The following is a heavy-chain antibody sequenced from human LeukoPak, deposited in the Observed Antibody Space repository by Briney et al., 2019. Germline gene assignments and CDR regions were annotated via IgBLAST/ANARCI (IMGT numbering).Heavy chain of an antibody. CDR1: GFTFSSYT. CDR2: IKQDGSEK. V-gene: IGHV3-7*03. Sequence: GGSLRLSCAASGFTFSSYTMHWIRQAPGKGLEWVANIKQDGSEKNYVDSVKGRFTISRDNAKNSLYLQMNSLRAEDTAVYYCASGLELDYWGQGTLVTVSS. CDR3: ASGLELDY. J-gene: IGHJ4*02.